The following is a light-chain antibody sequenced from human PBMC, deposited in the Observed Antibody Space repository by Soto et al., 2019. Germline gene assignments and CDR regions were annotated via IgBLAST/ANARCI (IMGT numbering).Light chain of an antibody. V-gene: IGKV3-20*01. Sequence: EIVLTQSPGTLSLSPEERATLSCRASQCVSRTYLAWYQQKPGQAPRLLIYGASSRATGIPDRFSGSGSGTDFTLTISRLEPEDFAVYYCQQYGSSPYTFGQGTRLEIK. CDR1: QCVSRTY. J-gene: IGKJ2*01. CDR3: QQYGSSPYT. CDR2: GAS.